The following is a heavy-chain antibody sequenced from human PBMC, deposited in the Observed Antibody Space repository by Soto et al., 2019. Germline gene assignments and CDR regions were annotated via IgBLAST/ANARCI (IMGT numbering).Heavy chain of an antibody. V-gene: IGHV3-30*18. CDR2: VYHDGRNT. CDR1: GFTFSDYA. J-gene: IGHJ4*02. Sequence: VQLVESGGGVVQPGRSLRLSCAASGFTFSDYAMHWVRQAPGKGLEWVAVVYHDGRNTHYADSVKGRFTISRDSSKNTVSLEMTSLRAEDKAVYYFAKGGRQWLVTSDFNYWGQGALVTVSS. CDR3: AKGGRQWLVTSDFNY. D-gene: IGHD6-19*01.